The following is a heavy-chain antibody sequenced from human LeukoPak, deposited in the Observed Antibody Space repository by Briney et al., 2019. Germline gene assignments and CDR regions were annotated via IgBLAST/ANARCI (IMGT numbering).Heavy chain of an antibody. CDR3: ARAGQSLGYCSTTSCYHNY. V-gene: IGHV1-69*13. CDR2: IIPIFGTP. Sequence: EASVNVSCQASGGTFSSYGISWVRQAPGQGLEWMGGIIPIFGTPNYAQKFQGRVTITADDSTSTAYMELSSLRSEDTAVYYCARAGQSLGYCSTTSCYHNYWGQGTLVTVSS. D-gene: IGHD2-2*01. J-gene: IGHJ4*02. CDR1: GGTFSSYG.